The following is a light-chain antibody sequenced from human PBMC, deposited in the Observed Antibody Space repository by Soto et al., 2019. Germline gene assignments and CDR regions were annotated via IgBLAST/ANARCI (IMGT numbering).Light chain of an antibody. V-gene: IGLV2-14*01. CDR2: DVS. J-gene: IGLJ2*01. CDR1: SSDVGAYSY. Sequence: QSVLTQPASVSGSPGQSITISCTGTSSDVGAYSYVSWYQQHPGKAPKLMIYDVSNRASGVSRRFSGSKSGYTASLTISGLQADDEADYYCSSYTSSSTVVFGGGTKLTVL. CDR3: SSYTSSSTVV.